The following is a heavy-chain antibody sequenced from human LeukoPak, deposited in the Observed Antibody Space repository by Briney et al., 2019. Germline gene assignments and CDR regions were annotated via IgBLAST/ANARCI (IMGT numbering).Heavy chain of an antibody. J-gene: IGHJ4*02. D-gene: IGHD1-26*01. V-gene: IGHV4-59*01. CDR1: GGSISSYY. Sequence: PSETLSLTCTVSGGSISSYYWSWIRQPPGKGLEWIGYIYYSGSTNYNPSLKSRVTISVDTSKNQFSLKLSSVTAADMAVYYCARGGAATNDYWGQGTLVTVSS. CDR2: IYYSGST. CDR3: ARGGAATNDY.